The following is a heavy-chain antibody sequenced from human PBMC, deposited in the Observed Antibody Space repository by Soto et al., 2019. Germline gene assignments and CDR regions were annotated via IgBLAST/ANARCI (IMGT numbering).Heavy chain of an antibody. V-gene: IGHV3-30-3*01. CDR3: ARDRNPGNYYYGMDV. Sequence: QVQLVESGGGVVQPGRSLRLSCAASGFTFSSYAMHWVRQAPGKGLEWVAVISYDGSNKYYADSVKGRFTISRDNSKNTRYLQMNCLRAEDTAVYYCARDRNPGNYYYGMDVWGQGTTVTVSS. CDR2: ISYDGSNK. CDR1: GFTFSSYA. D-gene: IGHD1-1*01. J-gene: IGHJ6*02.